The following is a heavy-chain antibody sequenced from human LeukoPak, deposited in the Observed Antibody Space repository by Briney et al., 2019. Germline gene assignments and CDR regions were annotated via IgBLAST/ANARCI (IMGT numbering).Heavy chain of an antibody. CDR1: GFTFSSYA. J-gene: IGHJ4*02. V-gene: IGHV3-64*01. Sequence: GGSLRLSCAASGFTFSSYAMHWVRQAPGKGMEYVSSISSNGGNTYYGSSVKGRFTISRDNSKNTLYLQVGSLRTEDMAVYYCARGGPYSRDHFDYWGQGTLVTVSS. CDR3: ARGGPYSRDHFDY. CDR2: ISSNGGNT. D-gene: IGHD6-13*01.